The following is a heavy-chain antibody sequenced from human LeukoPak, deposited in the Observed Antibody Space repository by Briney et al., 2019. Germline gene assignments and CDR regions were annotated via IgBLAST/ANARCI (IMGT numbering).Heavy chain of an antibody. CDR2: IKPDGSEK. D-gene: IGHD2-2*01. CDR1: GFTFSSYW. CDR3: AREDCSTTNCWFDF. J-gene: IGHJ4*02. V-gene: IGHV3-7*01. Sequence: GGSLRLSCAASGFTFSSYWMSWVRQAPGKGLEWVANIKPDGSEKYYVDSVKGRFTISRDNAKNSLYLQMNSLRAEDTALYYCAREDCSTTNCWFDFWGQGTLVTVSS.